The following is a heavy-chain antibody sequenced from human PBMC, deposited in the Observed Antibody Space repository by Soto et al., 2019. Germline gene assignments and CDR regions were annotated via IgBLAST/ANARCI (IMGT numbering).Heavy chain of an antibody. V-gene: IGHV3-30-3*01. Sequence: ESGGGVVQPGRSLRLSCAASGFTFSSYAMHWVRQAPGKGLEWVAVISYDGSNKYYADSVKGRFTISRDNSKNTLYLQMNSLRAEDTAVYYCARELAAAGTLDYWGQGTLVTVSS. D-gene: IGHD6-13*01. CDR3: ARELAAAGTLDY. J-gene: IGHJ4*02. CDR2: ISYDGSNK. CDR1: GFTFSSYA.